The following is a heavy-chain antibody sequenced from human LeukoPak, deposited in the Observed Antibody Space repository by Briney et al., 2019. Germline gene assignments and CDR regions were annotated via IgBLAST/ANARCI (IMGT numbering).Heavy chain of an antibody. CDR1: GASFSGYY. CDR3: GRGGYNGKRRMDV. D-gene: IGHD1-1*01. J-gene: IGHJ6*03. V-gene: IGHV4-34*01. CDR2: INHSGST. Sequence: PSETLSLTCAVYGASFSGYYWSWIRQPPGKGLEWIGEINHSGSTNYNPSLKSRVTISVDTSKHQFSLTLSSVTAADTAVHYGGRGGYNGKRRMDVWGKGTTVTVSS.